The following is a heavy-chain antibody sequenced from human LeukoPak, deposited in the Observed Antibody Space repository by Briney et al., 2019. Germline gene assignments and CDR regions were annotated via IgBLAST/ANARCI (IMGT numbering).Heavy chain of an antibody. V-gene: IGHV4-59*12. Sequence: SETPSLTCTVSGGSISSYYWSWIRQPPGKGLEWIGYIYYSGSTNYNPSLKSRVTISVDTSKNQFSLKLSSVTAADTAVYYCARRLLETYYYDSSGYTDAFDIWGQGTMVTVSS. CDR3: ARRLLETYYYDSSGYTDAFDI. D-gene: IGHD3-22*01. CDR1: GGSISSYY. CDR2: IYYSGST. J-gene: IGHJ3*02.